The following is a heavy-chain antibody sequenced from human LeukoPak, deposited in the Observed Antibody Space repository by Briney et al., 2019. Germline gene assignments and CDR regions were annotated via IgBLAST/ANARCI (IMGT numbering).Heavy chain of an antibody. D-gene: IGHD3-9*01. CDR2: TKQDGSEK. CDR3: ARGGVLRYFDWSDY. Sequence: PGGSLRLSCAASGFTFSSYWMSWVRQAPGKGLEWVANTKQDGSEKYYVDSVKGRFTISRDNAKNSLYLQMNSLRAEDTAVYYCARGGVLRYFDWSDYWGQGTLVTVSS. J-gene: IGHJ4*02. CDR1: GFTFSSYW. V-gene: IGHV3-7*01.